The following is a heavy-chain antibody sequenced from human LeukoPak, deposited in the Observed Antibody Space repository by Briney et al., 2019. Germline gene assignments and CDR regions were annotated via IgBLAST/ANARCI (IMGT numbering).Heavy chain of an antibody. CDR2: IYYSGST. Sequence: SETLSPTCTVSGGSISSYYWSWIRQPPGQGLEWIGYIYYSGSTNYNPSLKSRVTISVDTSKNQFSLKLSSVTAADTAVYYCARTGVEDSSGYYHDALAIWGQGRMLTVSS. CDR1: GGSISSYY. D-gene: IGHD3-22*01. V-gene: IGHV4-59*01. CDR3: ARTGVEDSSGYYHDALAI. J-gene: IGHJ3*02.